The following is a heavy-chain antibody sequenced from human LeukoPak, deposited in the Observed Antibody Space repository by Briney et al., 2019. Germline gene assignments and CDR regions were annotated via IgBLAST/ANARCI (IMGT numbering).Heavy chain of an antibody. CDR2: LYHSGST. CDR1: GYSISSGYY. CDR3: ARDRSGNYYSDDAFDI. D-gene: IGHD1-26*01. V-gene: IGHV4-38-2*02. J-gene: IGHJ3*02. Sequence: PSETLSLTCTVSGYSISSGYYWGWIRQPPGKGLEWIGSLYHSGSTYYNPSLKSRVTISVDTSKNQFSLKLTSVTAADTAMYYCARDRSGNYYSDDAFDIWGQGTVVTVSS.